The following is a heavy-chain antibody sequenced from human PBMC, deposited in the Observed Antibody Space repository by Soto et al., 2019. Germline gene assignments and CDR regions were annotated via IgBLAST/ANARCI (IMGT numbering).Heavy chain of an antibody. CDR1: GGSISGHY. Sequence: QVQLQESGPSVVRPSETLSLTCSVSGGSISGHYWSWIRLPAGRRLQWVGRIYSSGTTNYNPSLKSRVRMSVDTDRNSFSLRLDSVTAADTAVYYCARNFDIAAIGTAFDSWGRGVLVTVSS. V-gene: IGHV4-4*07. CDR3: ARNFDIAAIGTAFDS. D-gene: IGHD6-25*01. CDR2: IYSSGTT. J-gene: IGHJ4*02.